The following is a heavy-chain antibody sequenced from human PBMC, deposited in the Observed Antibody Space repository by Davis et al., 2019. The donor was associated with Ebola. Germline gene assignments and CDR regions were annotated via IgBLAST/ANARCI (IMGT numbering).Heavy chain of an antibody. V-gene: IGHV5-51*01. CDR2: IYTGDSDT. CDR3: ARAPRPQIFGVVTKGNYYYAMDF. Sequence: GESLKISCKDSGNSFNTHWIGWVRQMPGKGLEWMGIIYTGDSDTRYSPSFRGQVTISADKSISTAYLQWSSLKASDTAMYYCARAPRPQIFGVVTKGNYYYAMDFWGKGTTVTVSS. D-gene: IGHD3-3*01. CDR1: GNSFNTHW. J-gene: IGHJ6*04.